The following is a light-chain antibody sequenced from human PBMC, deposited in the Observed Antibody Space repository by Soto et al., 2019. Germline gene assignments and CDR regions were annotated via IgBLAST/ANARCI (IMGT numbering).Light chain of an antibody. CDR2: GQN. CDR3: SSYTSSSPYV. CDR1: SSNIGSNT. Sequence: QSVLTQPPSASGTPGQRVTISCSGSSSNIGSNTVNWYQQLPGTAPKLLIYGQNQRPSGVPDRFSGSKSGTSASLAISGLQSEDEADYYCSSYTSSSPYVFGTGTKLTVL. V-gene: IGLV1-44*01. J-gene: IGLJ1*01.